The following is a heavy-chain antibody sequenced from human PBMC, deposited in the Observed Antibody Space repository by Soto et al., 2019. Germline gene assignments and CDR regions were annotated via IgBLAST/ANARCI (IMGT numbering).Heavy chain of an antibody. CDR2: IWYDGSNK. D-gene: IGHD2-15*01. CDR3: ARDQSTCSGGSCYSGFDY. J-gene: IGHJ4*02. Sequence: QVQLVESGGGVVQPGRSLRLSCAASGFTFSSYGMHWVRQAPGKGLEWVAVIWYDGSNKYYADSVKGRFTISRDNSKNTLYLRMNSLRAEDTAVYYCARDQSTCSGGSCYSGFDYWGQGTLVTVSS. V-gene: IGHV3-33*01. CDR1: GFTFSSYG.